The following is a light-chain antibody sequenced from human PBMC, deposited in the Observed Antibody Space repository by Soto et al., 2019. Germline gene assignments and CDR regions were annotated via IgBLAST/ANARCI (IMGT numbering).Light chain of an antibody. J-gene: IGLJ2*01. CDR1: SSDVGAYNY. CDR3: SSYTRSSTWV. CDR2: GVS. V-gene: IGLV2-14*01. Sequence: QSALTQPASVSGSPGQSITISCTGTSSDVGAYNYVSWHQQHPGKAPKLMIYGVSNRPSGVSNRFSGSKSGNTASLTISGLQADDEADYYCSSYTRSSTWVFGGGIKLTVL.